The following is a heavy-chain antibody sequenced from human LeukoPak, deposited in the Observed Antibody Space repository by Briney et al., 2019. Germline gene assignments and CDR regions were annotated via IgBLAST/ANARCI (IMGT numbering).Heavy chain of an antibody. CDR3: AKDQDSSGYYSNWFDP. D-gene: IGHD3-22*01. CDR1: GFTFSSSA. V-gene: IGHV3-23*01. CDR2: ISGSGGST. Sequence: PGGSLRLSCAASGFTFSSSAMSWVRQAPGKGLEWVSAISGSGGSTYYADSVKGRFTISRDNSKNTLYLQMNSLRAEDTDVYYCAKDQDSSGYYSNWFDPWGQGTLVTVSS. J-gene: IGHJ5*02.